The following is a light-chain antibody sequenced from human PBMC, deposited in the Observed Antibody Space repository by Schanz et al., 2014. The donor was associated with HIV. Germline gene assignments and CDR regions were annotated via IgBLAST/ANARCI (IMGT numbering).Light chain of an antibody. CDR1: NNDIGSYTY. V-gene: IGLV2-14*03. J-gene: IGLJ2*01. CDR2: GVF. Sequence: QSALTQPASVSGSPGQSITVSCTGTNNDIGSYTYVAWYQQHPGKAPKVVVYGVFDQPSGVSNRFSGSKSDNTASLTISGLQPEDEADYYCISYTSDTVLFGGGTKLTVL. CDR3: ISYTSDTVL.